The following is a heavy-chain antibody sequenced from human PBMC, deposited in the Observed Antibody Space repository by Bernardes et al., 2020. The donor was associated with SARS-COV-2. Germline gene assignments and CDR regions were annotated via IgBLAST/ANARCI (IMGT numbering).Heavy chain of an antibody. Sequence: GGSLRLSCAASGFTFSSYQMNWVRQAPGKGLEWISYIDDSGNTIYYADSVKGRFTISRDNAKNSLFLQMNSLRGEDTAVYYCARDGVYGGYGLPFDYWGQGTLVTISS. CDR2: IDDSGNTI. V-gene: IGHV3-48*03. J-gene: IGHJ4*02. D-gene: IGHD4-17*01. CDR3: ARDGVYGGYGLPFDY. CDR1: GFTFSSYQ.